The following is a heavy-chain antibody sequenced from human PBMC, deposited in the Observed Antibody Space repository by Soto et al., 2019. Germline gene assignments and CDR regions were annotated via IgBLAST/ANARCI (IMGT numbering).Heavy chain of an antibody. CDR2: ISGSGGST. CDR1: GFSFSNYA. CDR3: AKKDPTVAHGY. J-gene: IGHJ4*02. Sequence: GGSLRLSCAASGFSFSNYAMSWVRQAPGKGLEWISTISGSGGSTYYADSVKGRFTISRDNSRNTLHLQMSRLRGEDTALYYCAKKDPTVAHGYWGQGTLVTVSS. D-gene: IGHD6-19*01. V-gene: IGHV3-23*01.